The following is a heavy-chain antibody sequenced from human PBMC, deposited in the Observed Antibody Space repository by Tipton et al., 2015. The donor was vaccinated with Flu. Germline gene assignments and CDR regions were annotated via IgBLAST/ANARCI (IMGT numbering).Heavy chain of an antibody. CDR3: ARVFSGSYYIDY. D-gene: IGHD1-26*01. V-gene: IGHV1-2*02. CDR1: GYTFRGHY. Sequence: QVQLVQSGPEVKKPGASVMVSCKASGYTFRGHYMHWVRQAPGQGPEWMGWIDPNSGNTKYGQKFQGRVTMTRDTSINVAYMELSRLRSDDTAVYYCARVFSGSYYIDYWGQGTLVTISS. J-gene: IGHJ4*02. CDR2: IDPNSGNT.